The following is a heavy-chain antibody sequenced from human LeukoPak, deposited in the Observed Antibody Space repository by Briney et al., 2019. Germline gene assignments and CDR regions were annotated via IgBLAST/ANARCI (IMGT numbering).Heavy chain of an antibody. J-gene: IGHJ6*02. CDR3: ARVFGEWLRYYYYGMDV. CDR2: INPNSGGT. D-gene: IGHD5-12*01. Sequence: ASVKVSCKASGDTFTRYYLHWVRQAPGQGLEWMGRINPNSGGTNYAQKFQGRVTMTRDTSISTAYMELSRLRSDDTAVYYCARVFGEWLRYYYYGMDVWGQGTTVTVSS. CDR1: GDTFTRYY. V-gene: IGHV1-2*06.